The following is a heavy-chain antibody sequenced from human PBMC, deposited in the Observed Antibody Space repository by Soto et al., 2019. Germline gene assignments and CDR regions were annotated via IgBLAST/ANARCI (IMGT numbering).Heavy chain of an antibody. CDR2: ISYDGTNK. V-gene: IGHV3-30*18. CDR3: AKDNGDYAFDY. D-gene: IGHD4-17*01. Sequence: QVQLVESGGGVVQPGRSLRLSCAASGFTFSRYGMHWVRQAPGKGLEWVAVISYDGTNKYYADSVKGRFTISRDISKNTLYLQMNSLRAEDTAVYYCAKDNGDYAFDYWGQGTLVTVSS. J-gene: IGHJ4*02. CDR1: GFTFSRYG.